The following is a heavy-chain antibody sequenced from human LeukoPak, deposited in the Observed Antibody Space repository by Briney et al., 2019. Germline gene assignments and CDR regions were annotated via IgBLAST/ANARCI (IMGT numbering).Heavy chain of an antibody. J-gene: IGHJ4*02. CDR3: AKHWGPYSSGFDFDY. D-gene: IGHD6-19*01. CDR1: GFTFSNYG. V-gene: IGHV3-30*18. Sequence: GGPLRLSCAASGFTFSNYGMHWVRQAPGKGLEWVTFISFDGTNKYYADSVKGRFTIPRDNSKNTLYLQMNSLRAEDTAVYYCAKHWGPYSSGFDFDYWGQGALVTVSS. CDR2: ISFDGTNK.